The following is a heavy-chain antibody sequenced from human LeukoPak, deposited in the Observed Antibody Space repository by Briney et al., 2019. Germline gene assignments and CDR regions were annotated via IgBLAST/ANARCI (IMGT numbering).Heavy chain of an antibody. J-gene: IGHJ4*02. D-gene: IGHD2-2*02. CDR3: ARARCSSTSRYIGTY. V-gene: IGHV1-2*02. CDR1: GYTFTGYY. CDR2: INPNSGGT. Sequence: ASVKVSCKASGYTFTGYYMHWVRQAPGQGLEWMGWINPNSGGTNYAQKFQGRVTMTRDTSISTAYMELSRLRSDDTAVYYCARARCSSTSRYIGTYWGQGTLVTVSS.